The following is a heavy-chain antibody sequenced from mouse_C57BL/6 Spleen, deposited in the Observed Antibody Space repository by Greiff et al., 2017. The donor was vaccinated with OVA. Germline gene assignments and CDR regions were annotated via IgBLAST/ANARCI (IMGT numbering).Heavy chain of an antibody. J-gene: IGHJ3*01. D-gene: IGHD1-1*01. Sequence: QVQLQQPGAELVKPGASVKVSCKASGYTFTSYWMHWVKQRPGQGLEWIGRIHPSDSDTNYNQKFKGKATLTVDKSSSTAYMQLSSLTSEDSAVYYCAIYYGSSYGVFAYWGQGTLVTVSA. CDR3: AIYYGSSYGVFAY. CDR2: IHPSDSDT. CDR1: GYTFTSYW. V-gene: IGHV1-74*01.